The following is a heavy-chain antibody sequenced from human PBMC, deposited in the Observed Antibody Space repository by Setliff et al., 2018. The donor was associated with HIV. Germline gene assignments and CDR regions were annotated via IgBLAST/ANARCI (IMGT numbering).Heavy chain of an antibody. CDR2: IIPIFGTP. CDR1: GGTFRGFG. Sequence: ASVKVSCKASGGTFRGFGISWVVQAPGQGLEWMGQIIPIFGTPRYAQKFQGRVTITADESTSTVYMELSSLRSEDTAVYYCATNPEMATRDDAFDIWGQGTMVTVSS. J-gene: IGHJ3*02. D-gene: IGHD5-12*01. V-gene: IGHV1-69*13. CDR3: ATNPEMATRDDAFDI.